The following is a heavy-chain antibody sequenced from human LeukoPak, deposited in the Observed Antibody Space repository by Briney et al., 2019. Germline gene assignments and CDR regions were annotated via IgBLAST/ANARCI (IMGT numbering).Heavy chain of an antibody. Sequence: GGSLRLSCAASGFTFSSYWMHWVRQAPGKGLVWVSRINSDGSSTNYADSVKGRFTISRDNAKNTPYLQMNSLRAEDTAGYYRARVRGESPPRFHPRGQGTLVTVSS. CDR3: ARVRGESPPRFHP. CDR2: INSDGSST. V-gene: IGHV3-74*01. CDR1: GFTFSSYW. J-gene: IGHJ5*02. D-gene: IGHD3-10*01.